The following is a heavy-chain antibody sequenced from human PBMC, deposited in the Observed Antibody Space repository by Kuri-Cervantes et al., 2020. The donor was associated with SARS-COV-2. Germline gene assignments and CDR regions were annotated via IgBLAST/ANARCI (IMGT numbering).Heavy chain of an antibody. CDR3: ARGRPSIWASLQH. V-gene: IGHV3-21*01. CDR1: GFTISSYT. CDR2: ISGSSEYI. Sequence: GGSLRLSCTASGFTISSYTLTWVRQAPVKGLEWVSSISGSSEYIYYADSVKGRFTISRDNARNSLFLQMNRLRDEDTAVYYCARGRPSIWASLQHWGQGTLVTVSS. J-gene: IGHJ1*01. D-gene: IGHD3-16*01.